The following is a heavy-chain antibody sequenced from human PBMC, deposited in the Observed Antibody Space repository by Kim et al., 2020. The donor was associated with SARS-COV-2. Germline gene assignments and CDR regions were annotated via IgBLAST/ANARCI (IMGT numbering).Heavy chain of an antibody. CDR3: ARHLGETGFDAFDI. J-gene: IGHJ3*02. V-gene: IGHV5-51*01. Sequence: GESLKISCKGSGYSFTSYWIGWVRQMPGKVLEWMGIIYPGYSDTRYSPSFQGQVTISADKSLSTAYLQWSSLKASDTAMYYCARHLGETGFDAFDIWGQGTMVTVSS. CDR1: GYSFTSYW. CDR2: IYPGYSDT. D-gene: IGHD3-9*01.